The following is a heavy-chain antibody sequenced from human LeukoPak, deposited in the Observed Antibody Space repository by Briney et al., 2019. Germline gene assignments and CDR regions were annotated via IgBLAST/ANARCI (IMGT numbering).Heavy chain of an antibody. CDR1: GFTFSSYA. J-gene: IGHJ3*02. D-gene: IGHD1-26*01. V-gene: IGHV3-23*01. CDR3: AKVNGDLVGATTHPPDAFDI. CDR2: ISGSGGST. Sequence: PGGSLRLSCAASGFTFSSYAMSWVRQAPGKGLEWVSAISGSGGSTYYADSVKGRFTISRDNSKNTLYLQMNSLRAEDTAVYYCAKVNGDLVGATTHPPDAFDIWGQGTMVTVSS.